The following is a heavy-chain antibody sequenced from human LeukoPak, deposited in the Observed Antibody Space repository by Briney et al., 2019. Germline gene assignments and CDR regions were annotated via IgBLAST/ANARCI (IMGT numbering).Heavy chain of an antibody. D-gene: IGHD3-22*01. CDR1: GGSFSGYY. Sequence: PSETMSLTWAVDGGSFSGYYWSWIRQPPGKGQEWIGEINHSGSTNYNPSLKSRVTISVDTSKNQFSLQLSTVTAADTAVYYCARRGYYDSSGYYQPGFDYWGQGTLGTVSS. J-gene: IGHJ4*02. CDR2: INHSGST. V-gene: IGHV4-34*01. CDR3: ARRGYYDSSGYYQPGFDY.